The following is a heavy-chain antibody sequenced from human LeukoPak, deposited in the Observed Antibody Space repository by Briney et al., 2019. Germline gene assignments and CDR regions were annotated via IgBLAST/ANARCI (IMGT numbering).Heavy chain of an antibody. D-gene: IGHD2-15*01. CDR2: ISSGVISSGGGPI. V-gene: IGHV3-48*01. Sequence: GGSLRLSCAASGFTFTNYAMNWVRQPPGKGLEWISYISSGVISSGGGPIHYADSVRGRFTISRDNAKNSLYLQMDSLRADDTAVYFCARWLGGSFFDSWGQGTLVTVSS. CDR1: GFTFTNYA. CDR3: ARWLGGSFFDS. J-gene: IGHJ4*02.